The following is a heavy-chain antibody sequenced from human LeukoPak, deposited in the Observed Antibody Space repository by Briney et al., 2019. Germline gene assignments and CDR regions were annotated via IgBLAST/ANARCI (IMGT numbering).Heavy chain of an antibody. Sequence: GGSLRLSCAASGFTFDDYAMHWVRQAPGKGLEWVSGISWNSGSIGYADSVKGRSTISRDNAKNSLYLQMNSLRAEDTALYYCAKDYTPRRYYYYMDVWGKGTTVTVSS. CDR2: ISWNSGSI. CDR1: GFTFDDYA. J-gene: IGHJ6*03. V-gene: IGHV3-9*01. CDR3: AKDYTPRRYYYYMDV. D-gene: IGHD2-15*01.